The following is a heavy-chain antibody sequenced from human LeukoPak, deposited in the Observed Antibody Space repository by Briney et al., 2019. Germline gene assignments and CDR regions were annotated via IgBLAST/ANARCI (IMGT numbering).Heavy chain of an antibody. J-gene: IGHJ4*02. Sequence: SETLSLTCAVYGGSSSGYYWSWIRQPPGKGLEWIGEINHSGSTNYNPSLKSRVTISVDTSKNQFSLRLNSVTAADTAVYYCARPPHYYDTSGYSVWGQGTLVTVSS. CDR3: ARPPHYYDTSGYSV. CDR1: GGSSSGYY. V-gene: IGHV4-34*01. D-gene: IGHD3-22*01. CDR2: INHSGST.